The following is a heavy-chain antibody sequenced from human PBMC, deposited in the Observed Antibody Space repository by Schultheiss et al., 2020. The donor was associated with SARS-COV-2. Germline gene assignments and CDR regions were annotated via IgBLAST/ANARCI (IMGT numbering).Heavy chain of an antibody. CDR1: GYSLTDLA. CDR2: FDPGDGET. J-gene: IGHJ4*02. CDR3: AATANYGDPFDY. V-gene: IGHV1-24*01. Sequence: ASVKVSCKVSGYSLTDLAMHWVRQAPGKGLEWMGGFDPGDGETIYAQKFQGRVTMTEDTSTDTAYMELISLRSEDTADYYCAATANYGDPFDYWGQGTLVTVSS. D-gene: IGHD4-17*01.